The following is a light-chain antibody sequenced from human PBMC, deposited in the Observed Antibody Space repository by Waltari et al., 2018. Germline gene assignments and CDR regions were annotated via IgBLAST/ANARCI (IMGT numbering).Light chain of an antibody. CDR3: AAWDDGLRGPA. J-gene: IGLJ2*01. Sequence: QSVLTHSPSVSETPGKTITIPCSGSHSKPASNFFNLYQQVPGTAPKLLIYENSQRPTGVPDRVSASKSGTSASLAISGLQSQDEADYYCAAWDDGLRGPAFGGGTKVTVL. CDR1: HSKPASNF. CDR2: ENS. V-gene: IGLV1-47*01.